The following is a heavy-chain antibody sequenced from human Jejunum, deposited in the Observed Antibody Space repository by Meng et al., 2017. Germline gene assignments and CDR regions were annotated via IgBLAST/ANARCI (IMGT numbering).Heavy chain of an antibody. CDR2: ISRSSSYI. CDR1: GFTFSNYW. Sequence: GESLKISCVASGFTFSNYWMSWVRQAPGKGLEWVSSISRSSSYIYYADSVKGRFTISRDNAKNSLYLQMNSLRAEDTAVYYCARSTSYGDYVGGVDYWGQGTLVTVSS. J-gene: IGHJ4*02. CDR3: ARSTSYGDYVGGVDY. D-gene: IGHD4-17*01. V-gene: IGHV3-21*01.